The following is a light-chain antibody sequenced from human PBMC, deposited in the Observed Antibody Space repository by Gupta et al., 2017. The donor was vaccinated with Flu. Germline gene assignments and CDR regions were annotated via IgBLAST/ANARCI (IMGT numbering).Light chain of an antibody. Sequence: EIVLTQSPATLSLSPGERATLSCRASQSVSSYLAWYQQKPGQAPRLLIYDASNMATGIPARFSGSGSGTDFTLTISSREPEDFAVYYCQQRSNSYTFGQGSKLEIK. CDR2: DAS. V-gene: IGKV3-11*01. CDR1: QSVSSY. J-gene: IGKJ2*01. CDR3: QQRSNSYT.